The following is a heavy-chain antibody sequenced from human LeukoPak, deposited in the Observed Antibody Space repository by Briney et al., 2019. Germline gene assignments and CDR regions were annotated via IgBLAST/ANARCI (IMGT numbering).Heavy chain of an antibody. V-gene: IGHV3-21*01. CDR3: VRGDSRDY. D-gene: IGHD6-13*01. CDR1: GFTLSDST. Sequence: PGGSLRLSCAASGFTLSDSTMNWVRQAPGKGLEWVSSISSSSSTMHYADSVKGRLTISRDNAKNSLYLQVNSLRAEDTAVYYCVRGDSRDYWGQGTLVTVSS. J-gene: IGHJ4*02. CDR2: ISSSSSTM.